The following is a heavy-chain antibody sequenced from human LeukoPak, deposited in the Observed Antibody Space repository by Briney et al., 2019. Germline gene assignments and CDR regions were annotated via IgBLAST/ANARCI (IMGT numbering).Heavy chain of an antibody. CDR2: IGTVGDI. CDR3: VRGASNGFDP. Sequence: GGSLRLSCAASGFTFSTSDMHWVRQPIGKGLEWVSGIGTVGDIYYLGSAKGRFTISREDAKNSLYLQMNSLRAGDTAVYYCVRGASNGFDPWGQGTLVTVSS. CDR1: GFTFSTSD. J-gene: IGHJ5*02. V-gene: IGHV3-13*01.